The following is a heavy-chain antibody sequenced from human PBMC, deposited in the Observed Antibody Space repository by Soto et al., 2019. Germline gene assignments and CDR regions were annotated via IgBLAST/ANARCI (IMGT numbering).Heavy chain of an antibody. CDR1: GYLFTTYW. Sequence: GESLKISCKGSGYLFTTYWIAWVRQMPGKGLEWMGIISPFDSDTRYSPSFQGQVTISADKSITTAYLQWRSLKASDTAMYYCARHQRPGDPFDYWGQGTLVTVSS. CDR2: ISPFDSDT. D-gene: IGHD2-21*02. CDR3: ARHQRPGDPFDY. V-gene: IGHV5-51*01. J-gene: IGHJ4*02.